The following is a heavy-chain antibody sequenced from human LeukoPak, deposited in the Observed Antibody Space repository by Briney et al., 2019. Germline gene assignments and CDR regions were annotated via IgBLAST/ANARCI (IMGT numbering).Heavy chain of an antibody. CDR1: GFTFSSYA. CDR2: ISDSGGST. CDR3: AKDSAAAFDY. J-gene: IGHJ4*02. D-gene: IGHD2-2*01. V-gene: IGHV3-23*01. Sequence: GGSLRLSCAASGFTFSSYAMSWVRQAPGKGLEWVLAISDSGGSTYYADSVKGRFTISRDNSKNTLYLQMNSLRAEDTAVYYCAKDSAAAFDYWGQGTLVTVSS.